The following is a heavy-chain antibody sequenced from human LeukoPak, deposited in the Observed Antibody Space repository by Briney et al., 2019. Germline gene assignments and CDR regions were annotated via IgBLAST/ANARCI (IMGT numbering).Heavy chain of an antibody. V-gene: IGHV4-38-2*01. Sequence: SETLSLTCAVSGYSISSGYYGGWIRQPPGKGLEWIGSIYHSGSTYYNPSLKSRVTISVDTSKNQFSLKLSSVTAADTAVYYCARQVGATIGDAFDIWGQGTMVTVSS. J-gene: IGHJ3*02. D-gene: IGHD1-26*01. CDR1: GYSISSGYY. CDR3: ARQVGATIGDAFDI. CDR2: IYHSGST.